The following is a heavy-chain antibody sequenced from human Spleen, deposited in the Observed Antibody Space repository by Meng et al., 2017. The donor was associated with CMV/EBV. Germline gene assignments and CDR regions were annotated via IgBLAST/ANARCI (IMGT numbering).Heavy chain of an antibody. CDR1: GGSFSGYY. J-gene: IGHJ1*01. CDR3: ARGSAIADIAVAPPFQH. D-gene: IGHD6-19*01. Sequence: VVLREGDAGLCKPSETLPLSFAVYGGSFSGYYWSWIRHPPGKGLEWIGEINHSGSTNYNPSLKSRVTISVDTSKNQFSLKLSSVTAADTAVYYCARGSAIADIAVAPPFQHWGQGTLVTVSS. CDR2: INHSGST. V-gene: IGHV4-34*01.